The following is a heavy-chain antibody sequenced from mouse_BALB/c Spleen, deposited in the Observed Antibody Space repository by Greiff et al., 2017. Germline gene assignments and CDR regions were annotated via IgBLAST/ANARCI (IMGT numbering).Heavy chain of an antibody. CDR1: GFDFSRYW. CDR2: INPGSSTI. J-gene: IGHJ4*01. Sequence: EVKLLESGGGLVQPGGSLNLSCAASGFDFSRYWMSWARQAPGKGQEWIGEINPGSSTINYTPSLKDKFIISRDNAKNTLYLQMSKVRSEDTALYYCARGDYYGRGAMDYWGQGTSVTVSS. D-gene: IGHD1-1*01. CDR3: ARGDYYGRGAMDY. V-gene: IGHV4-2*02.